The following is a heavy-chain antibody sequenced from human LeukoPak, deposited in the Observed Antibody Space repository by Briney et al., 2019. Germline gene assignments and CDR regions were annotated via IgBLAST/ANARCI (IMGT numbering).Heavy chain of an antibody. J-gene: IGHJ4*02. CDR1: GFTFSTYW. CDR2: ISSDGSSA. CDR3: ARPYSSGIESVTSVDY. D-gene: IGHD6-19*01. Sequence: GGSLRLSCAASGFTFSTYWMHWVRQGPGKGLVWVSRISSDGSSATYADSVKGRFTISRDNAKNSLYLQMNSLRAEDTAVYYCARPYSSGIESVTSVDYWGQGTLVTVSS. V-gene: IGHV3-74*01.